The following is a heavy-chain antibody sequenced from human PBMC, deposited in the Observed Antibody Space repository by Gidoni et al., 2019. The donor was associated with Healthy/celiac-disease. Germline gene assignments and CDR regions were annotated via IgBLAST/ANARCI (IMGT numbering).Heavy chain of an antibody. CDR1: GGTFSSYA. Sequence: QVQLVQSGAEVKKPGSSVKVSCKAPGGTFSSYAISWVRQAPGHGLDGMGGIITIFGTANYAQKFQGRVTITADESTSTAYMELSSLRSEDTAVYYCARANYYESSGYYYLGDYWGQGTLVTVSS. D-gene: IGHD3-22*01. J-gene: IGHJ4*02. V-gene: IGHV1-69*01. CDR2: IITIFGTA. CDR3: ARANYYESSGYYYLGDY.